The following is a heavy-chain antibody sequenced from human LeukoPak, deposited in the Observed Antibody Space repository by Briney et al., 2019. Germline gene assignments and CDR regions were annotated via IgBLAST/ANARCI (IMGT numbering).Heavy chain of an antibody. CDR3: AKGGITMIVVVTLDAFDI. CDR1: GFTFDDYA. J-gene: IGHJ3*02. D-gene: IGHD3-22*01. Sequence: PGRSLRLSCAASGFTFDDYAMHWVRQAPGKGLEWVSGISWNSGSIGYADSVKGRFTISRDNAKNSLYLQMNSLRAEDTALYCCAKGGITMIVVVTLDAFDIWGQGTMVTVSS. V-gene: IGHV3-9*01. CDR2: ISWNSGSI.